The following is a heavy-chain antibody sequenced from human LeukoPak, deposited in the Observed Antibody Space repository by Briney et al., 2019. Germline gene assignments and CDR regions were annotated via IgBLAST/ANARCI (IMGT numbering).Heavy chain of an antibody. CDR2: MDISGTT. CDR3: ARGRSGSYYFDY. D-gene: IGHD1-26*01. Sequence: SQTLSLTCTVSGGSISSGTYYWSWIRQPAGKGLEWIGRMDISGTTNYTPSLKSRVTISVDTSKNQFSLRLNSVTAADTAVYYCARGRSGSYYFDYWGQGTLVTVSS. V-gene: IGHV4-61*02. J-gene: IGHJ4*02. CDR1: GGSISSGTYY.